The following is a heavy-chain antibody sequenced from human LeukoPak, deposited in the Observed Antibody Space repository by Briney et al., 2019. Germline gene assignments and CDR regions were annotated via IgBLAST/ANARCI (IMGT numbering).Heavy chain of an antibody. J-gene: IGHJ5*02. CDR1: GFAFDDYG. CDR3: AKDQGTTVVTPEFDP. CDR2: INWNGGST. V-gene: IGHV3-20*04. D-gene: IGHD4-23*01. Sequence: GGSLILSCAASGFAFDDYGMSWVRQAPGKGLEWVSGINWNGGSTGYGDSVKGRFTISRDNAKNSLYLQMNSLRAEDTALYYCAKDQGTTVVTPEFDPWGQGTLVTASS.